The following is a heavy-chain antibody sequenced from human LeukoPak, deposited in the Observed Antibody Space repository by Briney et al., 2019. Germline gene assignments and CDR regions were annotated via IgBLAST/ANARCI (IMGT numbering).Heavy chain of an antibody. V-gene: IGHV3-30*02. Sequence: GGSLRLSCAASGFTFSSYGMHWVRQAPGKGLEWVAFIRYDGSNKYYADSVKGRFTISRDNSKNTLYLQMNSLRAEDTAVYYCENFSGEWEPHYFDNWSQGTLVTVSS. CDR3: ENFSGEWEPHYFDN. D-gene: IGHD1-26*01. CDR1: GFTFSSYG. CDR2: IRYDGSNK. J-gene: IGHJ4*02.